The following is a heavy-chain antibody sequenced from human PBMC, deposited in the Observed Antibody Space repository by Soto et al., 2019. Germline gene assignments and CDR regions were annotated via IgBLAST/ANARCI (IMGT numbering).Heavy chain of an antibody. D-gene: IGHD3-3*01. V-gene: IGHV1-24*01. CDR2: FDPEDGET. J-gene: IGHJ6*02. Sequence: SVKVSCKVSGYTLTELSMHWVRQAPGKGLEWMGGFDPEDGETIYAQKFQGRVTMTEDTSTDTAYMELSSLRSEDTAVYYCATDTYYDFWSGPGVWGQGITVTVS. CDR1: GYTLTELS. CDR3: ATDTYYDFWSGPGV.